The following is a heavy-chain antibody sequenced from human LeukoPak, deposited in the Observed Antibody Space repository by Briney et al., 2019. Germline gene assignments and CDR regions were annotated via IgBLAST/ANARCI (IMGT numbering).Heavy chain of an antibody. CDR3: ARPMVRGVIAFDY. Sequence: KPSETLSLTCTVSGGSISSSSYYWGWIRQPPGKGLEWIGSIYYSGSTYYNPPLKSRVTISVDTSKNQFSLKLSSVTAADTAVYYCARPMVRGVIAFDYWGQGTLVTVSS. CDR1: GGSISSSSYY. J-gene: IGHJ4*02. CDR2: IYYSGST. V-gene: IGHV4-39*01. D-gene: IGHD3-10*01.